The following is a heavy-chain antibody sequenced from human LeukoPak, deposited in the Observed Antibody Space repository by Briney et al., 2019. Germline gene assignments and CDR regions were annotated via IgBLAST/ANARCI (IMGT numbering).Heavy chain of an antibody. J-gene: IGHJ4*02. Sequence: PGGSLRLSCAASGFTFSSYSMNWVRQAPGQGLEWVSSISSSSSYIYYADSVKGRFTISRDNAKKSLYLQMNSLRAEDTAVYYCARVSSPRSTNYFDYWGQGTLVTVSS. V-gene: IGHV3-21*01. D-gene: IGHD2-2*01. CDR3: ARVSSPRSTNYFDY. CDR1: GFTFSSYS. CDR2: ISSSSSYI.